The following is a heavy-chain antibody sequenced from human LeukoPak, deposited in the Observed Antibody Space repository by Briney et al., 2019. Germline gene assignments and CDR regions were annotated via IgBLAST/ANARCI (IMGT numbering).Heavy chain of an antibody. V-gene: IGHV4-38-2*02. CDR3: AREELCSSTSCYSKVDY. Sequence: KPSETLSLTCTVSGYSISSGYYWGWIRQPPGKGLEWIGSIYHSGSTYYNPSLKSRVTISVGTSKNQFSLKLSSVTAADTAVYYCAREELCSSTSCYSKVDYWGQGTLVTVSS. CDR2: IYHSGST. J-gene: IGHJ4*02. D-gene: IGHD2-2*01. CDR1: GYSISSGYY.